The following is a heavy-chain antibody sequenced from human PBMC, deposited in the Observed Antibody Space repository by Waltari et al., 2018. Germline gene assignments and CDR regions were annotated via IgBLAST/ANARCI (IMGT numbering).Heavy chain of an antibody. V-gene: IGHV4-38-2*01. CDR1: GYSVRSGYY. CDR3: ARSLNYDFWSGPSP. D-gene: IGHD3-3*01. J-gene: IGHJ5*02. Sequence: QVQLQESGQGLVKPSETLSLTCAVAGYSVRSGYYWGWIRRPPGKGLEWIGSIYHSGSTYYNPSLKSRVTISVDTSKNQFSLKLSSVTAADTAVYYCARSLNYDFWSGPSPWGQGTLVTVSS. CDR2: IYHSGST.